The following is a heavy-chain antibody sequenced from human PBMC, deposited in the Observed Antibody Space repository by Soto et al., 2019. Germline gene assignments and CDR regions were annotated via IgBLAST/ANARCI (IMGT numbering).Heavy chain of an antibody. V-gene: IGHV3-23*01. CDR1: GFTFSSYA. CDR3: AKDTLIINYYGMDV. Sequence: GGSLRLSCEASGFTFSSYAMSWVRQARGKGLEWVSAISGSGGSTYYADSVKGRFTISRDNSKNTLYLQMNSLRAEDTAVYYCAKDTLIINYYGMDVWGQGTTVTVSS. J-gene: IGHJ6*02. CDR2: ISGSGGST.